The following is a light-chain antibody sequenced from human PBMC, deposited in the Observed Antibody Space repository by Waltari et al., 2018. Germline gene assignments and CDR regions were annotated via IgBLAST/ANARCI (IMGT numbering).Light chain of an antibody. J-gene: IGKJ1*01. Sequence: EIVLTQSPATLSLSPGERATPSCRASQRVSSQLAWYQQKPGQAPRLLIYDASDRATGIPGRFSGSGSGTDFTLTISSLEPEDFAVYYCQQRSDWPCTFGQGTRVEIK. CDR3: QQRSDWPCT. CDR2: DAS. V-gene: IGKV3-11*01. CDR1: QRVSSQ.